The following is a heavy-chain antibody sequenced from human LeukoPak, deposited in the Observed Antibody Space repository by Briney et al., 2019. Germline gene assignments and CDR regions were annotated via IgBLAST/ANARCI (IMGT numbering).Heavy chain of an antibody. V-gene: IGHV3-7*01. Sequence: GGSLRLSCAASGFTFSSYWMSWVRQAPGEGLEWVANIKQDGSEKYYVDSVKGRFTISRDNAKNSLYLQMNSLRAEDTAVYYCARAGGRSTGASDAFDIWGQGTMVTVSS. CDR1: GFTFSSYW. CDR2: IKQDGSEK. CDR3: ARAGGRSTGASDAFDI. J-gene: IGHJ3*02. D-gene: IGHD2-15*01.